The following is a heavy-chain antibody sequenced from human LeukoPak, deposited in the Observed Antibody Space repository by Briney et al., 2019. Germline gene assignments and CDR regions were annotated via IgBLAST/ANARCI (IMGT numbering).Heavy chain of an antibody. V-gene: IGHV1-2*02. CDR2: INPNSGGT. Sequence: ASVKVSCKASGYTFTGYYMYWVRQAPGQGLEWMGWINPNSGGTNYAQKLGRVTMTRDTSISTAYMELSRLRSDDRAVYYCARGKGSSSWYVDFDYWGQGTLVTVSS. CDR3: ARGKGSSSWYVDFDY. CDR1: GYTFTGYY. D-gene: IGHD6-13*01. J-gene: IGHJ4*02.